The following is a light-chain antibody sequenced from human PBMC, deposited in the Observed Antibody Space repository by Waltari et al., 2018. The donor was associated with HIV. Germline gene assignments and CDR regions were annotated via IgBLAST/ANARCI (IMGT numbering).Light chain of an antibody. CDR2: GNS. V-gene: IGLV1-40*01. J-gene: IGLJ1*01. Sequence: QSVLTQPPSMSGAPGQRVTISCTGSSSNIGAGYHVHWYQQLPGTAPNLLIYGNSNRPSGVPDRFSGSKSGTSASLAITGLQAEDEADYHCQSHDSSLSGYVFGTGTKVTVL. CDR3: QSHDSSLSGYV. CDR1: SSNIGAGYH.